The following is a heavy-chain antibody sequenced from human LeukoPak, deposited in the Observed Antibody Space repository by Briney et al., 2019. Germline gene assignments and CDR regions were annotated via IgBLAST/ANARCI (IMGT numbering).Heavy chain of an antibody. Sequence: GGSLRLSCEASGFSFSGYSMNWVRQAPGKGLEWVSYISRSSMTIYYADSVRGRFTVSRDNAKNSLYLQMNSLRAEDTAVYLCAPPSYSPWPWGQGTLVVVSS. CDR3: APPSYSPWP. CDR1: GFSFSGYS. J-gene: IGHJ5*02. V-gene: IGHV3-48*04. D-gene: IGHD2-21*01. CDR2: ISRSSMTI.